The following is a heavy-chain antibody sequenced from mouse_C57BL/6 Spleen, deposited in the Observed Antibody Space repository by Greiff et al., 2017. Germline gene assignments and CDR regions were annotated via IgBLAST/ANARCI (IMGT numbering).Heavy chain of an antibody. V-gene: IGHV1-64*01. CDR2: IHPNSGST. CDR3: SAQAPVAD. D-gene: IGHD3-2*02. J-gene: IGHJ3*01. CDR1: GYTFTSYW. Sequence: QVQLQQPGAELVKPGASVTLSCKASGYTFTSYWLHWVQQRPGQGLEWIGMIHPNSGSTNYNEKFKSKATLSVDKSSSTAYIQLSSLTSEDSAVYYCSAQAPVADWGQGTLVTVSA.